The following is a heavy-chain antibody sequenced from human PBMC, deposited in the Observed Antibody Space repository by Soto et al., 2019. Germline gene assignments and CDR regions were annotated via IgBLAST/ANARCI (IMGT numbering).Heavy chain of an antibody. Sequence: PSETLSLTCTVSGGSISSGGYYWSWIRQHPGKGLEWIGYIYYSGSTYYNPSLKSRVTISVDTSKNQFSLKLSSVTAADTAVYYCARSTVTTTNDYWGQGTLVTVSS. CDR3: ARSTVTTTNDY. V-gene: IGHV4-31*03. CDR2: IYYSGST. CDR1: GGSISSGGYY. J-gene: IGHJ4*02. D-gene: IGHD4-17*01.